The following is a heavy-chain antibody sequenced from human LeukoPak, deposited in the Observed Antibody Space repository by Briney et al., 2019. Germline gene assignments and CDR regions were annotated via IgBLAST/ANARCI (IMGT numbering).Heavy chain of an antibody. CDR3: ATYIQRPPGMDV. V-gene: IGHV3-23*01. J-gene: IGHJ6*02. CDR1: GLTFSDYR. CDR2: PAGADDVI. D-gene: IGHD2-15*01. Sequence: GGSLRLSCAVSGLTFSDYRMIWVREAPEKRLEWFAVPAGADDVIQYADSVKGRFTISTDNSKNTVYLQMNSLRAEDTALYFCATYIQRPPGMDVWGQGTTVTVSS.